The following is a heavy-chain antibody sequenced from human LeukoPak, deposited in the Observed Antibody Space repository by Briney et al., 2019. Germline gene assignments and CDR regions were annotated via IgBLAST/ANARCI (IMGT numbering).Heavy chain of an antibody. Sequence: ASVKVSCKASVYTFTSYDINWVRQATGQGLWWMGWMNPNSGNTGYAQKFQGRVTMTRNTSISTAYMELSSLRSEDTAVYYCARGNSGYDLYYFDYWGQGTLVTVS. CDR2: MNPNSGNT. CDR1: VYTFTSYD. CDR3: ARGNSGYDLYYFDY. J-gene: IGHJ4*02. D-gene: IGHD5-12*01. V-gene: IGHV1-8*01.